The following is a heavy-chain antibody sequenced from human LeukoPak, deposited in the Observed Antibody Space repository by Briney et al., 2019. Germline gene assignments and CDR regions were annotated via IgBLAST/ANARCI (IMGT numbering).Heavy chain of an antibody. CDR3: ARTLEDIVVVPAVLSKGRDYGMDV. J-gene: IGHJ6*02. Sequence: PSETLSLTCTVSGGSISNYYWDWIRQPPGKRMEWIGYIYYSGSTNYNPSLRSRVTISADTSKNQFSLKLSSVTAADTAVYYCARTLEDIVVVPAVLSKGRDYGMDVWGQGTTVTVSS. D-gene: IGHD2-2*01. CDR1: GGSISNYY. V-gene: IGHV4-59*12. CDR2: IYYSGST.